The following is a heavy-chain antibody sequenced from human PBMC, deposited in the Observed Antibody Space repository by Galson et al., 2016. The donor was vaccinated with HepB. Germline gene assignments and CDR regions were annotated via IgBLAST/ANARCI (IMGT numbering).Heavy chain of an antibody. CDR1: GLRFDDHA. CDR2: ISWNNGRI. CDR3: EKDISPQSDSSGYFTRRSMQH. D-gene: IGHD3-9*01. Sequence: SLRLSCAGSGLRFDDHAFHWVRRAPGKGLEWVAGISWNNGRIGYADSVKGRFTITRDNTNNSLHLQMKTLRPEDTAFHYCEKDISPQSDSSGYFTRRSMQHWGQGTLVTVSS. J-gene: IGHJ1*01. V-gene: IGHV3-9*01.